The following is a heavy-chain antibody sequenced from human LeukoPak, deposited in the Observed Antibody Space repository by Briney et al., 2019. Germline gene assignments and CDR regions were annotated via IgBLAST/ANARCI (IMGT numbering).Heavy chain of an antibody. CDR1: GFTIGKSD. CDR2: VSTGGRT. D-gene: IGHD3-9*01. J-gene: IGHJ4*02. CDR3: ARGSMPGTGLPFDY. V-gene: IGHV3-53*05. Sequence: GGSLRLSYATCGFTIGKSDMAWVRQAPGKGLEGVSIVSTGGRTFHADSVKGRFTMSRDQSKNTVGLQMNSLRSEDTALYYCARGSMPGTGLPFDYWGQGTQVSVSS.